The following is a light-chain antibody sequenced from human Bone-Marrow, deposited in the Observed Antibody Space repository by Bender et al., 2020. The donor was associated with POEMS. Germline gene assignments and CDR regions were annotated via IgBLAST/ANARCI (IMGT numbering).Light chain of an antibody. CDR3: CSYAGTHTWV. CDR1: SSDIGL. Sequence: QSALTQPASVFGSLGQSIPISCTGASSDIGLVSWYQQHPGKAPKLLIYDVSHRPSGISARFSGSKSGNTASLTISGLQAEDEADYYCCSYAGTHTWVFGGATKLTVL. CDR2: DVS. V-gene: IGLV2-23*02. J-gene: IGLJ3*02.